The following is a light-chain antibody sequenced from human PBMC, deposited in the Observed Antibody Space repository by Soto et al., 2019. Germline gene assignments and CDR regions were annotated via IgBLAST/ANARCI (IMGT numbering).Light chain of an antibody. CDR2: FAS. Sequence: IVMTQSPATLSVSRGEKATLSCRASQTVYNDLAWYQQKPGQAPRLLVYFASTRATGVPARFSGSGSGTEFSLTISSLQSEDFALYYCLQFTAWPLTFGGGTKVETK. V-gene: IGKV3-15*01. J-gene: IGKJ4*01. CDR1: QTVYND. CDR3: LQFTAWPLT.